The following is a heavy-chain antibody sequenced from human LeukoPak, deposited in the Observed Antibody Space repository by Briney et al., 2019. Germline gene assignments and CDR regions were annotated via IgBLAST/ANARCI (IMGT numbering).Heavy chain of an antibody. Sequence: PGGSLRLSCAASGFTFDDYAMHWVRQAPGKGLEWVSGISWNSGSIGYADSVKGRFTISRDNAKNSLYLQMNSLRAEDTAVYYCAREDDWNYEDNWGQGALVTVSS. D-gene: IGHD1-7*01. CDR3: AREDDWNYEDN. CDR2: ISWNSGSI. V-gene: IGHV3-9*01. J-gene: IGHJ4*02. CDR1: GFTFDDYA.